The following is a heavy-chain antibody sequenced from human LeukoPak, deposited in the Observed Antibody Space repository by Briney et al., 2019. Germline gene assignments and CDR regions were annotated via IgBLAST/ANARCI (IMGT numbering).Heavy chain of an antibody. J-gene: IGHJ3*02. V-gene: IGHV3-7*01. CDR1: GFTFSSYW. Sequence: PGGSLRLSCVASGFTFSSYWMTWVRQAPGKGLEWVANIKTDGSQIYYVDSVKGRFTISRDNAKNSLYLQMNSLRAEDTAVYYCARDHGVGATRGAFDIWGQGTMVTVSS. CDR3: ARDHGVGATRGAFDI. D-gene: IGHD1-26*01. CDR2: IKTDGSQI.